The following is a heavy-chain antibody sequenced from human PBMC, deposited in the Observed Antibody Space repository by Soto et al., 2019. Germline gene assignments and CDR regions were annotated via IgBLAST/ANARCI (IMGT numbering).Heavy chain of an antibody. CDR3: SHRRGMIMDV. Sequence: QITLKESGPTQVKPTQTLTLTCTFSGFSLITGGVSVAWIRQPPGKALEWLALISGDDEKRYSPSLKSRLIITKDTTKNQVVFTMTNMDPLDTATYYCSHRRGMIMDVWGQGTTVTVSS. J-gene: IGHJ6*02. D-gene: IGHD3-16*01. V-gene: IGHV2-5*02. CDR2: ISGDDEK. CDR1: GFSLITGGVS.